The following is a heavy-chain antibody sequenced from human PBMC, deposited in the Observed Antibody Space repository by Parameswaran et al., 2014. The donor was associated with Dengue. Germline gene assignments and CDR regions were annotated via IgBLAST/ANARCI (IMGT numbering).Heavy chain of an antibody. J-gene: IGHJ4*02. Sequence: VRQAPGKGLEWVAVIWYDGSNKYYADSVKGRFTISRDNSKNTLYLQMNSLRAEDTAVYYCARAQQSGYELDYWGQGTLVTVSS. CDR3: ARAQQSGYELDY. V-gene: IGHV3-33*01. CDR2: IWYDGSNK. D-gene: IGHD3-22*01.